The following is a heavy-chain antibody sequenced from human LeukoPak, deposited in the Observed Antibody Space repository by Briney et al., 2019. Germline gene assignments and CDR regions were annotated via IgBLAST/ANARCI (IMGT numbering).Heavy chain of an antibody. CDR1: GFTFDNYR. D-gene: IGHD1-26*01. J-gene: IGHJ4*02. V-gene: IGHV3-23*01. CDR3: TKRVKYGGTWDHFAD. CDR2: VNADGGNT. Sequence: GVTLRLSCAASGFTFDNYRMSWVRQAPGKGLEWVSTVNADGGNTYYADSVKGRFTISRDNSKSTLILQMNSLRVEDTALYYCTKRVKYGGTWDHFADWGQGTLVTVSS.